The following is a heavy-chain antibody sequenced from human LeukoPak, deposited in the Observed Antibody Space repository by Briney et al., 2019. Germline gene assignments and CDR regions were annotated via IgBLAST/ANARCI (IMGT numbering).Heavy chain of an antibody. V-gene: IGHV3-49*04. CDR1: GFTFEDFA. Sequence: GGSLRLSCTVSGFTFEDFAMTWVRQAPGKGLEWVGFIRRRAYGGTTDYAASVKGRLTISIDDSKNIAFLQMNSLKTEDTAIYFCSRDSHGDDVYDYWGQGTLVTVSS. J-gene: IGHJ4*02. D-gene: IGHD1-1*01. CDR2: IRRRAYGGTT. CDR3: SRDSHGDDVYDY.